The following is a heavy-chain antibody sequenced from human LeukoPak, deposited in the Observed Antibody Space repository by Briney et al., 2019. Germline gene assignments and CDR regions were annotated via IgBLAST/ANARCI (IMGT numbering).Heavy chain of an antibody. CDR1: GGTFSSYA. Sequence: GASVKVSCKASGGTFSSYAISWVRQAPGQGLEWMGGIIPIFGTANYAQKFQGRVTITADESTSTAYMELSSLRSEDAAVYYCAREGNYYDSSGYYGGVDYWGQGTLVTVSS. J-gene: IGHJ4*02. CDR2: IIPIFGTA. CDR3: AREGNYYDSSGYYGGVDY. V-gene: IGHV1-69*13. D-gene: IGHD3-22*01.